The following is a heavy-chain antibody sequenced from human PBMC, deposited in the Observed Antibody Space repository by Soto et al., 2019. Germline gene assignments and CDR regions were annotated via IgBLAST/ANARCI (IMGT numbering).Heavy chain of an antibody. J-gene: IGHJ3*02. V-gene: IGHV1-3*01. CDR1: GYTFASYA. Sequence: ASVKVSCKASGYTFASYAMHWVRQAPGQRLEWMGWINAGNGNTKYSQKFQGRVTITRDTSASTAYMELSSLRSEDTAVYYCARADRYHNAAFDIWGQGTMVTVSS. D-gene: IGHD2-2*01. CDR3: ARADRYHNAAFDI. CDR2: INAGNGNT.